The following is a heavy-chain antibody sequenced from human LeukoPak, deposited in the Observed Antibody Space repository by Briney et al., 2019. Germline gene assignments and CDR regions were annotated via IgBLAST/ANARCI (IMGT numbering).Heavy chain of an antibody. Sequence: SETLSLTCTVSGASISNDAYHWGWIRQPPGKGLEWIGSINYSGGTHYNPSLKSRVTISADKSKNQSSLKLNSVTAADTAVYYCARDGRYYYDSSGYHYFDYWGQGTLVTVSS. CDR2: INYSGGT. CDR1: GASISNDAYH. D-gene: IGHD3-22*01. J-gene: IGHJ4*02. CDR3: ARDGRYYYDSSGYHYFDY. V-gene: IGHV4-39*02.